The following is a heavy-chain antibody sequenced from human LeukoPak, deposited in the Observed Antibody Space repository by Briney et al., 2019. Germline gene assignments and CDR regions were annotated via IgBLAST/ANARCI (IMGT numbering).Heavy chain of an antibody. J-gene: IGHJ4*02. Sequence: SETLSLTCTVSGGSISSSSYYWGWIRQPPGKGLEWIGSIYYSGSTYYNPSLKSRVTISVDTSKNQFSLKLSSVTAADTAVYYCARRGPMVRGAPTDYWGQGTLVTVPS. CDR1: GGSISSSSYY. D-gene: IGHD3-10*01. CDR3: ARRGPMVRGAPTDY. V-gene: IGHV4-39*01. CDR2: IYYSGST.